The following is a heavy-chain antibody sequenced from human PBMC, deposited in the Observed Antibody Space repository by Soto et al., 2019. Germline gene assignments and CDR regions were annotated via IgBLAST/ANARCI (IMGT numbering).Heavy chain of an antibody. Sequence: PSETLSLTCAVYGGSFSGYYWSWIRQPPGKGLEWIGEINHSGSTNYNPSLKSRVTISVDTSKNQFSLKLSSVTAADTAVYYCAVGIAAAGPRVDWFDPWGQGTLVT. V-gene: IGHV4-34*01. CDR1: GGSFSGYY. J-gene: IGHJ5*02. CDR3: AVGIAAAGPRVDWFDP. CDR2: INHSGST. D-gene: IGHD6-13*01.